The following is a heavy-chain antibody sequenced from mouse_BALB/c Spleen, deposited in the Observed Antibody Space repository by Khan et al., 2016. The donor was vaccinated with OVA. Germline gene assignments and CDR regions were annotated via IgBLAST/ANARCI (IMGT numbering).Heavy chain of an antibody. D-gene: IGHD1-1*01. CDR3: ARRGLRWDFDY. V-gene: IGHV1-7*01. Sequence: VMLQQSGAELAKPGASVKMSCKASGYTFINYWILWVKQRPGQGLEWIGYINPSTAYTEYNQNFKDKATLTADKSSRTAYMQLSSLTSEDSAVYYGARRGLRWDFDYWGQGTTLTVSS. J-gene: IGHJ2*01. CDR1: GYTFINYW. CDR2: INPSTAYT.